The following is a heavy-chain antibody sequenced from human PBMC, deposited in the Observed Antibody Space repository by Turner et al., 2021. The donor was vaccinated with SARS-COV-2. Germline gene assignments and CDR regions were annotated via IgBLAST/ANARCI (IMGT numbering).Heavy chain of an antibody. CDR1: GGSISGGGYY. V-gene: IGHV4-31*03. Sequence: QVQLQESGPGLVKPSQTLSLTCTVSGGSISGGGYYWSWIRQHPGKGLEWIGYIYYSGSTYYNPSLKSRVTISVDTSKNQFSLKLSSVTAADTAVYYCARDYGGNSNYFDYWGQGTLVTVSS. J-gene: IGHJ4*02. CDR2: IYYSGST. CDR3: ARDYGGNSNYFDY. D-gene: IGHD2-21*02.